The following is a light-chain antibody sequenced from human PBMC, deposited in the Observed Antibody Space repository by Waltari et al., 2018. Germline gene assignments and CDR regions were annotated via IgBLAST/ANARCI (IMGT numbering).Light chain of an antibody. CDR1: QRVLNSSNNKNH. J-gene: IGKJ1*01. Sequence: DIVMTQSPDSLAVSLGGRATIHCKSSQRVLNSSNNKNHLAWYQQKPGQPPKLLIYWASTRESGVPDRFSGSGSGTDFTLTISSLQAEDVVVYYCQQYYSTPWTFGQGTKVEIK. CDR2: WAS. V-gene: IGKV4-1*01. CDR3: QQYYSTPWT.